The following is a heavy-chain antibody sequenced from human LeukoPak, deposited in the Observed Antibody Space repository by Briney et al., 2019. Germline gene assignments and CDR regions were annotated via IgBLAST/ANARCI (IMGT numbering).Heavy chain of an antibody. V-gene: IGHV3-23*01. CDR3: ARDRIVGATTGDY. CDR2: ISGSGGST. CDR1: GFTFSSYA. Sequence: GGSLRLSCAASGFTFSSYAMSWVRQAPGKGLEWVSAISGSGGSTYYADSAKGRFTISRDNAKNSLFLQMNSLRAEDTAVYYCARDRIVGATTGDYWGQGTLVTVSS. D-gene: IGHD1-26*01. J-gene: IGHJ4*02.